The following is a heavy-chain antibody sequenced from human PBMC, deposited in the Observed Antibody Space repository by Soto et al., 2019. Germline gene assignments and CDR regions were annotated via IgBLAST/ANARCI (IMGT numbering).Heavy chain of an antibody. CDR1: GYSFTNND. J-gene: IGHJ5*02. Sequence: ASVKASCKASGYSFTNNDVTWVRQATGQGLEWMGWMNPGSGDTGYAQKFQGRVTMTRXXSXATAYMELSSLRSDDTAIYYCARMATFGSLNWFDPWGQGTLVTVSS. CDR2: MNPGSGDT. D-gene: IGHD3-16*01. CDR3: ARMATFGSLNWFDP. V-gene: IGHV1-8*01.